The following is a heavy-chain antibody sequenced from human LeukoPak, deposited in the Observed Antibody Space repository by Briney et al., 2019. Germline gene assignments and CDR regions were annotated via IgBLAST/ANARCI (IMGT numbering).Heavy chain of an antibody. J-gene: IGHJ6*04. Sequence: ASVKVSCKASGYTFTSYAMHWVRQAPGQRLEWMGWINAGNGNTKHSQKFQGRVTITRDTSASTAYMELSSLRSEDTAVYYCARGKPMVRGVIASDYYYGMDVWGKGTTVTVSS. D-gene: IGHD3-10*01. CDR3: ARGKPMVRGVIASDYYYGMDV. V-gene: IGHV1-3*01. CDR1: GYTFTSYA. CDR2: INAGNGNT.